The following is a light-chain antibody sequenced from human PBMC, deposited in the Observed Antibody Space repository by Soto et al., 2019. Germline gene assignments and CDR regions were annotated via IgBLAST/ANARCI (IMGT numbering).Light chain of an antibody. CDR1: QSVSSN. V-gene: IGKV3-15*01. J-gene: IGKJ2*01. CDR2: GAF. CDR3: QQYNNWPPYT. Sequence: EIVMTQSPATLSVSPGERATLSCRASQSVSSNLAWYQLKPGQAPRLLIYGAFTRATGIPARFSGSGSGTEFTLTISSLQSEDFAVYYCQQYNNWPPYTFGQGTKLEIK.